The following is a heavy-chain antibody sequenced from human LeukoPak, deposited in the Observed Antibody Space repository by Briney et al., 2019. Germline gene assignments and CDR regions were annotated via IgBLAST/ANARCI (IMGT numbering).Heavy chain of an antibody. CDR2: FSTNGVST. J-gene: IGHJ4*02. Sequence: PGGSLRLSCSASGFTFSSYAMHWGRQAPGKGLEYVSGFSTNGVSTYYADSVKGRFTVSRDNSKNTLYLQMSSLRVEDTAVYYCVKDRYSYGSGSYFAWGQGTLVTVSS. CDR3: VKDRYSYGSGSYFA. V-gene: IGHV3-64D*06. D-gene: IGHD3-10*01. CDR1: GFTFSSYA.